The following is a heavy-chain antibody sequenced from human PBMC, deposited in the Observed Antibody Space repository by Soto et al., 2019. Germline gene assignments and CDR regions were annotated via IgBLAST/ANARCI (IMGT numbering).Heavy chain of an antibody. CDR3: ARDQYGYCSGGSCYPYDY. V-gene: IGHV3-30-3*01. D-gene: IGHD2-15*01. CDR2: ISYDGSNK. J-gene: IGHJ4*02. CDR1: GFTFSSYA. Sequence: QVQLVESGGGVVQPGRSLRLSCAASGFTFSSYAMHWVRQAPGKGLEWVAVISYDGSNKYYADSVKGRFTISRDNSKNTLYLQMNSLRAEDTAVYYCARDQYGYCSGGSCYPYDYRGQGTLVTVSS.